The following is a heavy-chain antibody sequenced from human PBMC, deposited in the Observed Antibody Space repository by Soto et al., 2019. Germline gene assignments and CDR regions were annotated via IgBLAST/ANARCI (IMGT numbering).Heavy chain of an antibody. V-gene: IGHV6-1*01. D-gene: IGHD5-12*01. CDR1: GDSVSIYSGA. CDR3: ANDPGYSLDN. Sequence: PSQTLSLTCVIPGDSVSIYSGAWNWIRQSPSRGLEWLGRTYYRSKWYYDYAESVKSRIIISVDTSKNQFSLQLNSVTPEDAAVYYCANDPGYSLDNWGQGIQVTVSS. J-gene: IGHJ4*02. CDR2: TYYRSKWYY.